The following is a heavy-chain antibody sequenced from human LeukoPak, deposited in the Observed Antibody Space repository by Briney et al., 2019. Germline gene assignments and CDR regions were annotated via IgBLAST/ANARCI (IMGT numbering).Heavy chain of an antibody. D-gene: IGHD2-2*01. Sequence: PGGSLRLSCAASGFTFSSYIMNWVRQAPGKGLEWVSSISSSSSYIYYADSVKGRFTISRDNTKNSLYLQMNSLRAEDTAVYYCARRVVVPAANYFDYWGQGTLVTVSS. J-gene: IGHJ4*02. CDR1: GFTFSSYI. V-gene: IGHV3-21*01. CDR3: ARRVVVPAANYFDY. CDR2: ISSSSSYI.